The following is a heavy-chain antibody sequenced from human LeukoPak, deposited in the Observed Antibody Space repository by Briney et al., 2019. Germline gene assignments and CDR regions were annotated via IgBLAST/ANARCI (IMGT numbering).Heavy chain of an antibody. D-gene: IGHD3-10*01. J-gene: IGHJ3*02. CDR1: GFTFSSYW. CDR2: INSEGSST. Sequence: PGGSLRLSCAASGFTFSSYWMHWVRQVPGKGLAWVSRINSEGSSTSHADSVKGRFTISRDNAGNTLYLQMNSLRAEDTAVYYCARDGPMVRGVVGSALDIWGQGTMVTVSS. CDR3: ARDGPMVRGVVGSALDI. V-gene: IGHV3-74*01.